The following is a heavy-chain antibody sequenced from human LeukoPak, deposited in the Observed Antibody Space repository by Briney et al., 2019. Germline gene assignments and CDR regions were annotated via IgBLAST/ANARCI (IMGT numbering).Heavy chain of an antibody. Sequence: PGRSLRLSCAASGFTFSSYGMHWVRQAPGKGLEWVAVISYDGSNKYYADSVKGRFTISRDNSKNTLYLQMNSLRAEDTAVYYCARVQGEQWLVRWTSLDYWGQGTLVTVSS. CDR3: ARVQGEQWLVRWTSLDY. J-gene: IGHJ4*02. CDR1: GFTFSSYG. V-gene: IGHV3-30*03. CDR2: ISYDGSNK. D-gene: IGHD6-19*01.